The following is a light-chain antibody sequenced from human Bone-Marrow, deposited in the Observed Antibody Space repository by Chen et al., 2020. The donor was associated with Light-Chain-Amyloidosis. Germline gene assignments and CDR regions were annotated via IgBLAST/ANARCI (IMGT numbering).Light chain of an antibody. Sequence: EIVMTQSPATLSVSPGERATLSCRASQSVSSNLAWHQRKPGQAPRLLIYGASTRATGIPARFSGSGSGTEFTLTIGSLESEDFAVYYCQQYNNWPPWTFGQGTKVEIK. CDR1: QSVSSN. J-gene: IGKJ1*01. V-gene: IGKV3-15*01. CDR3: QQYNNWPPWT. CDR2: GAS.